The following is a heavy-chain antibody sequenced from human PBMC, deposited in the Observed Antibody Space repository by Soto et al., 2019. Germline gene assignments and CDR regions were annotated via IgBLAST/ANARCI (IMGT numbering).Heavy chain of an antibody. CDR1: GLTFSSYS. D-gene: IGHD4-17*01. CDR3: ARDAPIRDYGDPQPFDY. J-gene: IGHJ4*02. CDR2: ISSSSSYI. V-gene: IGHV3-21*01. Sequence: GVPLRLSYAACGLTFSSYSMNWVRQTPGKGLEWVSSISSSSSYIYYADSVKGRFTISRDNAKNSLYLQMNSLRAEDTAVYYCARDAPIRDYGDPQPFDYWGQGTLVTVSS.